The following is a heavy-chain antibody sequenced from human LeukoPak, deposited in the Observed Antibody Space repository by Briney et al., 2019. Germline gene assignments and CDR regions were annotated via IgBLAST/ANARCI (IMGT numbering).Heavy chain of an antibody. CDR2: IYYSGST. D-gene: IGHD5-18*01. V-gene: IGHV4-59*01. CDR1: GGSISSYY. J-gene: IGHJ4*02. CDR3: ATSYVDTAMVSFDY. Sequence: PSETLSLTCTVSGGSISSYYWSWIRQPPGKGLEWIGYIYYSGSTNYNPSLKSRVTISVDTSKNQFSLKLSSVTAADTAVYYCATSYVDTAMVSFDYWGQGTLVTVSS.